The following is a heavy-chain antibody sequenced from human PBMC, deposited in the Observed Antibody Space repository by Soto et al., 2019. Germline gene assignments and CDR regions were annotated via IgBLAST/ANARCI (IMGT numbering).Heavy chain of an antibody. J-gene: IGHJ4*02. CDR3: ARVDSYGYMDY. Sequence: PSETLSLTCTVSGGSISSSSYFWGWIRQPPGKGLEWIGYIYYSGSTYYNPSLKSRVTISVDTSKNQFSLKLSSVTAADTAVYYCARVDSYGYMDYWGQGTLVTVSS. V-gene: IGHV4-31*03. CDR1: GGSISSSSYF. CDR2: IYYSGST. D-gene: IGHD5-18*01.